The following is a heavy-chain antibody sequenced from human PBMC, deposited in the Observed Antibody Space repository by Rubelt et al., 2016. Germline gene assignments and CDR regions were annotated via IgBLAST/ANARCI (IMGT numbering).Heavy chain of an antibody. Sequence: QVQLVQSGAEVKKPGASVKVSCKASGYTFTSYYMHWVRQAPGQGLEWMGIINPGGGGTSYAQKFQGRVTMTRDPSTSTVYMELSSLRSEDTAVYYCAREQETTVTIEGVLGYWGQGTLVTVSS. CDR3: AREQETTVTIEGVLGY. J-gene: IGHJ4*02. V-gene: IGHV1-46*01. CDR1: GYTFTSYY. D-gene: IGHD4-17*01. CDR2: INPGGGGT.